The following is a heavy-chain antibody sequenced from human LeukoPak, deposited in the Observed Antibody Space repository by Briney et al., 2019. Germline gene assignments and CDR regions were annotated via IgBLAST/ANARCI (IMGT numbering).Heavy chain of an antibody. J-gene: IGHJ4*02. CDR2: ISYDGSNK. CDR3: AKVPTSTVTTGYFDY. D-gene: IGHD4-17*01. Sequence: PGRSLRLSCAASGFTFSSYGMHWVRQAPGKGLEWVAVISYDGSNKYYADSVKGRFTISRDNSKNTLYLQMNSLRAEDTAVYYCAKVPTSTVTTGYFDYWGQGTLVTVSS. V-gene: IGHV3-30*18. CDR1: GFTFSSYG.